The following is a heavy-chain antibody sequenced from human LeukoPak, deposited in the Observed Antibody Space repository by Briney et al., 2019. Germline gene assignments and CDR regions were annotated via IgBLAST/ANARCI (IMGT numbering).Heavy chain of an antibody. CDR1: GFTFSSYA. Sequence: PGGSLRLSCAASGFTFSSYAMSWVRQAPGKGLEWVSAISGSGGSTYYADSVKGRFTISRDNSKNTLYLQMNSLRAEDTAVYYCAKDLTPGIAAAGTTYNWFDPWGQGTLVTVSS. CDR2: ISGSGGST. CDR3: AKDLTPGIAAAGTTYNWFDP. D-gene: IGHD6-13*01. V-gene: IGHV3-23*01. J-gene: IGHJ5*02.